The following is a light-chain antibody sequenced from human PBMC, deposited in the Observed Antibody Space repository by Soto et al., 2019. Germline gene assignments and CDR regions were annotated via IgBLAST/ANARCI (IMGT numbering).Light chain of an antibody. Sequence: PGTLSLYPWERSTLSCRAIQSVSNNYLAWYRQKPGQAPKLLIYRASSRATGIPDRFSGSGSGTDFTLTISRLEPEDFANYYCQQYGTSPTFGQGTKVDIK. J-gene: IGKJ1*01. V-gene: IGKV3-20*01. CDR3: QQYGTSPT. CDR2: RAS. CDR1: QSVSNNY.